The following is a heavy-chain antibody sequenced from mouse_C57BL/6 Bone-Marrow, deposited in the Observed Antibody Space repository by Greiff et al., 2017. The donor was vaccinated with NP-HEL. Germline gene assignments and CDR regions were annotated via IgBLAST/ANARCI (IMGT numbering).Heavy chain of an antibody. J-gene: IGHJ2*01. CDR1: GYTFTSYW. CDR2: IHPNSGNT. Sequence: VQLQQPGAELVKPGASVKLSCKASGYTFTSYWMHWVKQRPGQGLEWIGMIHPNSGNTNYNEKFKSKATLTVDKSSSTAYMQLSSLTSEDSAVYYCARCPYSNYDYFDYWGQGTTLTVSS. CDR3: ARCPYSNYDYFDY. V-gene: IGHV1-64*01. D-gene: IGHD2-5*01.